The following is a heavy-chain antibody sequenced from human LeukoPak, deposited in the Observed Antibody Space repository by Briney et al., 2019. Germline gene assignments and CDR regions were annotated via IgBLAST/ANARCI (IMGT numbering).Heavy chain of an antibody. J-gene: IGHJ4*02. CDR1: GFTFSSYS. CDR2: ISSSSSTI. D-gene: IGHD3-9*01. CDR3: ARDQSIRYFDWLSEIFDY. Sequence: GGSLRLSCAASGFTFSSYSMNWIRQAPGKGLEWVSYISSSSSTIYYADSVKGRFTISRDNAKNSLYLQMNSLRAEDTAVYYCARDQSIRYFDWLSEIFDYWGQGTLVTVSS. V-gene: IGHV3-48*01.